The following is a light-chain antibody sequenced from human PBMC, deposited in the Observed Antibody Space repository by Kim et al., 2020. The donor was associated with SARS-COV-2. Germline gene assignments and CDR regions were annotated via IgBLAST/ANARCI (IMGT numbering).Light chain of an antibody. Sequence: LGQTVRITCQGDSLRSYYARWYQQKPGQAPVLVIYGKNNRPSGIPDRFSGSSSGNTASLTITGAQAEDEADYYCNSRDSSGNHYVFGTGTKVTVL. J-gene: IGLJ1*01. V-gene: IGLV3-19*01. CDR2: GKN. CDR1: SLRSYY. CDR3: NSRDSSGNHYV.